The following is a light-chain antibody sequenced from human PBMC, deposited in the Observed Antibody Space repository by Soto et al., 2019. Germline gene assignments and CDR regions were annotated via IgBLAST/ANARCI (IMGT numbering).Light chain of an antibody. CDR2: GAS. J-gene: IGKJ1*01. Sequence: TLMTQSPVTLSVSPGERATLSCRASQSIRNNLAWYQQKPGQAPRLLIYGASIRATGIPDRFSGSGSGTEFTLTINRLQSEDSAVYYCQKYNNWPPTWTFGQGTKVEIK. CDR1: QSIRNN. V-gene: IGKV3-15*01. CDR3: QKYNNWPPTWT.